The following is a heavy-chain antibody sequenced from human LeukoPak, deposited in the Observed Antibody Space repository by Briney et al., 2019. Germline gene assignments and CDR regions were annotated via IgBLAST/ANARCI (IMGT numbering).Heavy chain of an antibody. Sequence: GASVRVSCKASGYTFTAYYLHWVRQAPGQGFEWMGWISPNSGGTHYAQKFQGRVTMTRDTSISTAYMELSRLRSDDTAVFYCARDSSGSYLDYWGQGTLVTVSS. D-gene: IGHD1-26*01. CDR2: ISPNSGGT. CDR1: GYTFTAYY. V-gene: IGHV1-2*02. CDR3: ARDSSGSYLDY. J-gene: IGHJ4*02.